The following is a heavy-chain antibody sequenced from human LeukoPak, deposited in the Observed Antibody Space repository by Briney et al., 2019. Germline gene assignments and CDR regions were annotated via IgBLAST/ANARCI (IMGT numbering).Heavy chain of an antibody. D-gene: IGHD2-2*01. CDR3: ARLETFHIFRYQLPPHDAFDI. V-gene: IGHV4-39*07. Sequence: PSETLSLTCTVSGGSISSSSYYWGWIRQPPGKGLEWIGSIYYSGSTYYNPSLKSRVTISVDTSKNQFSLKLSSVTAADTAVYYCARLETFHIFRYQLPPHDAFDIWGQGTMVTVSS. CDR2: IYYSGST. CDR1: GGSISSSSYY. J-gene: IGHJ3*02.